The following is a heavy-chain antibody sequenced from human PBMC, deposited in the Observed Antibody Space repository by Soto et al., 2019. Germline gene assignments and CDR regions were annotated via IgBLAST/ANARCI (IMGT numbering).Heavy chain of an antibody. V-gene: IGHV1-2*02. D-gene: IGHD3-3*01. CDR1: GYTFTGYY. CDR3: ARNNIAYDFWSGYTY. J-gene: IGHJ4*02. CDR2: INPNSGGT. Sequence: SVKVSCKASGYTFTGYYMHWVRQAPGQGLEWMGWINPNSGGTNYAQKFQGRVTMTRDTSISTAYMELSRLRSDDTAVYYCARNNIAYDFWSGYTYWGQGTLVTVSS.